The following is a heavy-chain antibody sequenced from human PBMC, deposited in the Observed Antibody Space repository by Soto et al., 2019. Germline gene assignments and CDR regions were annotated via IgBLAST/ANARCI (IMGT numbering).Heavy chain of an antibody. Sequence: QVHLVQSGAEVKKPGSSVKVSCKTSGGSFNNYAVSWARQAPGQGLEWMGGIIPNFDTPNYGQKFQDRVTIIADESTSTAHMELRSLRSNDTAVYYCAVAMVREILIFESSGMHVWGQGTTVIVSS. CDR3: AVAMVREILIFESSGMHV. CDR2: IIPNFDTP. J-gene: IGHJ6*02. V-gene: IGHV1-69*01. D-gene: IGHD3-10*01. CDR1: GGSFNNYA.